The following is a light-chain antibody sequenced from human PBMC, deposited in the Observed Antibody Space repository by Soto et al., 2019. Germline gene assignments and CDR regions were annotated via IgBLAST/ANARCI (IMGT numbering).Light chain of an antibody. Sequence: EIVLTQSPGTLSLSPGERATLSCRASQSVSSSYLAWYQQKPGQAPRLLIYGASSRATGIPDRFSGSGSGTDFTLTISRLEPEDFVVYYCQQYGDSEYTFGQGTKLQIK. J-gene: IGKJ2*01. CDR1: QSVSSSY. V-gene: IGKV3-20*01. CDR3: QQYGDSEYT. CDR2: GAS.